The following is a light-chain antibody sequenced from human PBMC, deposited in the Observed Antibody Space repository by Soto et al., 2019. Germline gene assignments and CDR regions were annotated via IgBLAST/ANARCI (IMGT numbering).Light chain of an antibody. CDR3: QQYNNWPPLT. V-gene: IGKV3-15*01. J-gene: IGKJ4*01. CDR2: GAS. Sequence: EIVMTQSPATMSVSPGERATLSCRASQSVSSNLAWYQQKPGQAPRLLIYGASTRATGIPARVSGSGSGTEFTLTISSLQSEDFEVYYCQQYNNWPPLTFGGGTKVEIK. CDR1: QSVSSN.